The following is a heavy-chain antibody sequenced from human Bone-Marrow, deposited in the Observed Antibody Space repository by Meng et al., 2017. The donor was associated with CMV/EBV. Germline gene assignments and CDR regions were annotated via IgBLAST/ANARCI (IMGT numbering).Heavy chain of an antibody. V-gene: IGHV3-7*01. J-gene: IGHJ6*02. D-gene: IGHD2-2*01. CDR2: IKQDGSED. CDR1: GFTFRIYW. Sequence: GGSLRLSCAASGFTFRIYWMTWVSQAPGKGPEWVANIKQDGSEDYYVDSVQGRFTISRDNAKNSLYLQMDDLRGEDTAVYYCARFKYCSSTSCHRYLYSGLDVWGQGTSVTVSS. CDR3: ARFKYCSSTSCHRYLYSGLDV.